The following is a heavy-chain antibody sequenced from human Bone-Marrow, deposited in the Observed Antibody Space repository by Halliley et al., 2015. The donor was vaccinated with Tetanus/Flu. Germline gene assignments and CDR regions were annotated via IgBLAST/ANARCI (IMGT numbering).Heavy chain of an antibody. V-gene: IGHV3-13*01. CDR2: AGDT. Sequence: AGDTYYAASVKGRFTISRDNGKNSLYLQMNSLRAGDTAIYYCVRDLETYSSSSGFYYYGADVWGQGTTVTVSS. CDR3: VRDLETYSSSSGFYYYGADV. J-gene: IGHJ6*02. D-gene: IGHD6-6*01.